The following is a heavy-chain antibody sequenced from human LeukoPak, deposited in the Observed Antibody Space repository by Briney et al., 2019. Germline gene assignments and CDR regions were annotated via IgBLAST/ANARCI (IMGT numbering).Heavy chain of an antibody. CDR1: GGTFSSYA. J-gene: IGHJ4*02. Sequence: SVTVSCKASGGTFSSYAISWVRQAPGQGLEWMGGIIPIFGTANYAQKFQGRVTITADKSTSTAYMELSSLRSEDTAVYYCASGSLSGGGVTDYWGQGTLVTVSS. CDR3: ASGSLSGGGVTDY. CDR2: IIPIFGTA. V-gene: IGHV1-69*06. D-gene: IGHD3-3*01.